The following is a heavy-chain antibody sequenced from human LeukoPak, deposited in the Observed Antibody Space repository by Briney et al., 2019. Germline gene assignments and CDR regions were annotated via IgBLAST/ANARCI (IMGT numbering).Heavy chain of an antibody. D-gene: IGHD3-10*01. J-gene: IGHJ4*02. CDR2: IIPILGIA. CDR1: GYTFTSYA. V-gene: IGHV1-69*04. CDR3: ARPLYGSGSDPLVN. Sequence: SVKVSCKASGYTFTSYAISWVRQAPGQGLEWMGRIIPILGIANYAQKFQGRVTITADKSTSTAYMELSSLRSEDTAVYYCARPLYGSGSDPLVNWGQGTLVTVSS.